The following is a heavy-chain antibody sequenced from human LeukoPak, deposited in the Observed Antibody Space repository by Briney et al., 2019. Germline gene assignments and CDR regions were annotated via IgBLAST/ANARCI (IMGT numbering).Heavy chain of an antibody. J-gene: IGHJ6*02. CDR2: IIPILGIA. D-gene: IGHD3-3*01. Sequence: ASVKVSCKASGYTFSSYAISWVRQAPGQGLEWMGRIIPILGIANYAQKFQGRVTITADKSTSTAYMELSSLGSEDTAVYYCARVVRITIFGVENYYYYYGMDVWGQGTTVTVSS. CDR1: GYTFSSYA. V-gene: IGHV1-69*04. CDR3: ARVVRITIFGVENYYYYYGMDV.